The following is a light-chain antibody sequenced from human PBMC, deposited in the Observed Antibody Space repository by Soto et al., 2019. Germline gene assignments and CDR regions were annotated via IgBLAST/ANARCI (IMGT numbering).Light chain of an antibody. CDR2: WAS. CDR3: QQYYSTPYT. CDR1: QSVLYSSNNKNY. Sequence: DIVMTQSPHSRAVSLGERATINCRSSQSVLYSSNNKNYLAWYQQKPGQPPKLLIYWASTRESGVPDRFSGSGSGTDFTLTISSLQAEDVAVYYCQQYYSTPYTFGQGTKLEIK. J-gene: IGKJ2*01. V-gene: IGKV4-1*01.